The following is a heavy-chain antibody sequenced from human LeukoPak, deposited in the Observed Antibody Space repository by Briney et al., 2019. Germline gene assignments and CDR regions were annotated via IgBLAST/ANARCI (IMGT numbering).Heavy chain of an antibody. D-gene: IGHD2-21*02. CDR3: AKEGDEFRGYLDV. CDR2: ISGSGGST. CDR1: GFTFSSYA. Sequence: GGSLRLSCAASGFTFSSYAMSWVRQAPGKGLEWVSAISGSGGSTYYADSVKGRFTISKDNSQNALHLQLNNLRDADTGVYYCAKEGDEFRGYLDVWGKGTTVTVSS. J-gene: IGHJ6*03. V-gene: IGHV3-23*01.